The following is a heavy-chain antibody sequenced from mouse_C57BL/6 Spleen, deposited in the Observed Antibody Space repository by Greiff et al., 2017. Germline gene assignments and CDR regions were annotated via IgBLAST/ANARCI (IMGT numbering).Heavy chain of an antibody. CDR3: ESGSRFAY. Sequence: QVQLQQPGAELVKPGASVKMSCKASGYNFTSSWITWVKQRPGQGLEWIGDIYPGSGRTNYNEKLQSKATLTVDTSSITAYMQLSSLTSEDSAVYYCESGSRFAYWGQGTLVTVSA. CDR1: GYNFTSSW. D-gene: IGHD1-1*02. J-gene: IGHJ3*01. CDR2: IYPGSGRT. V-gene: IGHV1-55*01.